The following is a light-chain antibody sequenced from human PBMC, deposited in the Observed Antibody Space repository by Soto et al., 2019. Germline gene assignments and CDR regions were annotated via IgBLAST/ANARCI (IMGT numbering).Light chain of an antibody. CDR1: QSVSSNQ. Sequence: EFVLTQSPGTLSLSPGERATLSCRTSQSVSSNQLAWYQQKPGQAPRLLIYGASSRTTGIPDRFSGSGSGTNFTLTISRLETEDFAVYSCQQYGGSPGTFGRGTKVEIK. CDR2: GAS. J-gene: IGKJ1*01. V-gene: IGKV3-20*01. CDR3: QQYGGSPGT.